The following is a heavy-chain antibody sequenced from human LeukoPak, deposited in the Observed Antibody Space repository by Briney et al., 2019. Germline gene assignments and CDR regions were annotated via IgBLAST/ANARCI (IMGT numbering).Heavy chain of an antibody. CDR1: GGSISSYY. J-gene: IGHJ4*02. CDR2: IYYSGST. V-gene: IGHV4-59*01. D-gene: IGHD3-10*01. Sequence: SETLSLTCTVSGGSISSYYWNWIRQPPGKGLEWIGYIYYSGSTNYNPSLKSRVTISVDTSKNQFSLKLSSVTAADTAVYYCARDSGSYSRDFDYWGQGTLVTVSS. CDR3: ARDSGSYSRDFDY.